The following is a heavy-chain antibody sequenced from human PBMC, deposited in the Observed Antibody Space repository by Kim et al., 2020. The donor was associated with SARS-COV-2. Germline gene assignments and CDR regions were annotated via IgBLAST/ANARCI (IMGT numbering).Heavy chain of an antibody. CDR2: IYYSGST. J-gene: IGHJ4*02. CDR1: GGSISSYY. V-gene: IGHV4-59*01. Sequence: SETLSLTCTVSGGSISSYYWSWIRQPPGKGLEWIGYIYYSGSTNYNPSLKSRVTISVDTSKNQFSLKLSSVTAADTAVYYCARMSGPYDPIDYWGQGTLVTVSS. CDR3: ARMSGPYDPIDY. D-gene: IGHD3-3*01.